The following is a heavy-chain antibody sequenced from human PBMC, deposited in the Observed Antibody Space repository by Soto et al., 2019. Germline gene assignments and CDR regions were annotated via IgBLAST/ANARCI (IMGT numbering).Heavy chain of an antibody. D-gene: IGHD3-22*01. J-gene: IGHJ4*02. Sequence: VQLVESGGGVVQPGRSLRLSCAASGFTFSSYGMHWVRQAPGKGLDWVAIIWYDGSNKYYADSVKGRFTISRDNSKNTLYLQMNSLRAEDTAVYYCARDLHDSSGYWAYYFDYWGQGTLVTVSS. V-gene: IGHV3-33*01. CDR3: ARDLHDSSGYWAYYFDY. CDR1: GFTFSSYG. CDR2: IWYDGSNK.